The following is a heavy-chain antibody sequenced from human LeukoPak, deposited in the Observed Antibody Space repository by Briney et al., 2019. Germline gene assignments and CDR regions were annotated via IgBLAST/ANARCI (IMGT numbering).Heavy chain of an antibody. CDR2: SNPNSGGT. Sequence: ASVTVSCKASGYTFTGYYMHWVRQPPAQGLDLMGWSNPNSGGTNYEQTSQNRVNMTRDTSISTAYMELSRLRSGDTDVYYCARRGIAVAGLDYWGQGTLVTVSS. D-gene: IGHD6-19*01. V-gene: IGHV1-2*02. J-gene: IGHJ4*02. CDR1: GYTFTGYY. CDR3: ARRGIAVAGLDY.